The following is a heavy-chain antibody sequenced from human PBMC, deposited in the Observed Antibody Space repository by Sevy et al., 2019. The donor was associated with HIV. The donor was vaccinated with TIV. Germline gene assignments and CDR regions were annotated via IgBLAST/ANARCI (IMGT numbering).Heavy chain of an antibody. CDR2: FEPEDGET. CDR1: GYSLTQLS. V-gene: IGHV1-24*01. J-gene: IGHJ4*02. CDR3: ATTKDYYDSSGSPFDY. D-gene: IGHD3-22*01. Sequence: ASVKVSCKVSGYSLTQLSMHWVRQAPGKGLEWMGSFEPEDGETFYAQMVQGRVTLTEDTSTDTAYMELRSLRSEDTAIYYCATTKDYYDSSGSPFDYWAREPWSPSPQ.